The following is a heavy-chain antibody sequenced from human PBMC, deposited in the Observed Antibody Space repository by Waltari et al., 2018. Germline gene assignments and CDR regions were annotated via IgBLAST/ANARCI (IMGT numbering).Heavy chain of an antibody. CDR1: GDSVSGNSGA. D-gene: IGHD2-21*01. J-gene: IGHJ4*02. CDR2: TYYKSKWYT. CDR3: ARGWGSTGLNY. Sequence: QVQLQQSGPGLVKPSQTLLLTCAISGDSVSGNSGAWKWIRQSPSRGLEWLGRTYYKSKWYTDNAAPVKSRTNINPDTSKNQLSLQLNSVTPEDTAVYYCARGWGSTGLNYWGQGTLFTVSA. V-gene: IGHV6-1*01.